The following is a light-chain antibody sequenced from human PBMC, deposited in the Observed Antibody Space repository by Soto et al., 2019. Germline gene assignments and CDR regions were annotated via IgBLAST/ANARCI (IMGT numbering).Light chain of an antibody. CDR1: TSDFGGYNY. CDR2: DVN. CDR3: CSFSGTSTLYV. J-gene: IGLJ1*01. Sequence: QSVLTQPASVSGSPGQSITISCTAITSDFGGYNYVSWYQHHPGKAPKLMIYDVNERPSSGVPDRFSGSKSGNTASLTISGLQAEDEAEYYCCSFSGTSTLYVFGSGTKVTVL. V-gene: IGLV2-11*01.